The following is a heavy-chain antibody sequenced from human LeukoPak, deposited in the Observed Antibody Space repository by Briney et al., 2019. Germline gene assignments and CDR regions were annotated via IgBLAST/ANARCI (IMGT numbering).Heavy chain of an antibody. V-gene: IGHV1-24*01. J-gene: IGHJ4*02. CDR1: GYTLTELS. CDR2: FDPEDGET. D-gene: IGHD3-22*01. CDR3: ATLSSGDFDY. Sequence: AASVKVSCKVSGYTLTELSMHWVRQAPGKGLEWMGGFDPEDGETIYAQKFQGRVTMTEDTSTDTAYVELSSLRSEDTAVYYCATLSSGDFDYWGQGTLVTVSS.